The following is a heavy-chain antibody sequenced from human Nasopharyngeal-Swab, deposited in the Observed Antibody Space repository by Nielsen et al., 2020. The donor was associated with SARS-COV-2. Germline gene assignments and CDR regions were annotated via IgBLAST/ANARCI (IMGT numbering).Heavy chain of an antibody. J-gene: IGHJ6*02. CDR3: ARDHFLVVAAHPHQYYYGMDV. D-gene: IGHD2-15*01. V-gene: IGHV1-18*01. CDR1: GYTFTSYG. Sequence: ASVNVSCKASGYTFTSYGISWVRQAPGQGLEWMGWISAYNGNTNYAQKLQGRVTMTTDTSTSTAYMELRSLRSDDTAVYYCARDHFLVVAAHPHQYYYGMDVWGQGTTVTVSS. CDR2: ISAYNGNT.